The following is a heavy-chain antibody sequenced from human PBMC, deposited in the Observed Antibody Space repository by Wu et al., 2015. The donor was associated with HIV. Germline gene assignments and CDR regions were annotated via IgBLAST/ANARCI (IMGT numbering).Heavy chain of an antibody. CDR2: LIPLSGVL. J-gene: IGHJ4*02. CDR1: GDRFGTYA. V-gene: IGHV1-69*18. D-gene: IGHD3-10*01. Sequence: QVQLVQSGTEVKKPGSSVRVSCRASGDRFGTYAMNWVRQAPGQGLEWMGRLIPLSGVLNSAPKFQGRLSLTADVSTSTAYMELTSLTSEDTAVYYCARPYGSDNYYNLGFDYWGQGSLITVSS. CDR3: ARPYGSDNYYNLGFDY.